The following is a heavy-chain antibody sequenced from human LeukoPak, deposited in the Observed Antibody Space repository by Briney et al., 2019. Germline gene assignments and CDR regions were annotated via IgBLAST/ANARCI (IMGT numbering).Heavy chain of an antibody. CDR1: GGSISSSNW. D-gene: IGHD1-26*01. CDR2: IYHSGST. Sequence: SETLSLTCAVSGGSISSSNWWSWVRQPPGKGLEWIGEIYHSGSTNYNPSLKSRVTISVDTSKNQFSLKLSSVTAADTAVYYCARTIVGASPDDYWGQGTLVTVSS. V-gene: IGHV4-4*02. CDR3: ARTIVGASPDDY. J-gene: IGHJ4*02.